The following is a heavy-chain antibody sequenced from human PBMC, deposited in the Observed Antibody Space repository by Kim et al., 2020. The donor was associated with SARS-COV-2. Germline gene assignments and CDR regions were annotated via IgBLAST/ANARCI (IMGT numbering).Heavy chain of an antibody. CDR1: GFTFSNSA. V-gene: IGHV3-64*01. Sequence: GGSLRLSCAASGFTFSNSAMHWVRQAPGKGLEYVSVISSNGESTYYANSVRGRFTISRDNYKNTLYLQMGSLRAEDMAVYYCARDLNWGAFDYWGQGTLVTVSS. D-gene: IGHD7-27*01. J-gene: IGHJ4*02. CDR3: ARDLNWGAFDY. CDR2: ISSNGEST.